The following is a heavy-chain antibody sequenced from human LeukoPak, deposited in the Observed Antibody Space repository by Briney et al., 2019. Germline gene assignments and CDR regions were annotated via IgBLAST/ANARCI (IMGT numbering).Heavy chain of an antibody. D-gene: IGHD6-19*01. Sequence: SSETLSLTCAVYGGSLSGYYRSWIRQPPGKGLEWIGEINHSGSTNYNPSLKSRVTISVDTSKNQFSLKLSSVTAADTAVYYCASLGIAVAGTGYYFDYWGQGTLVTVSS. CDR1: GGSLSGYY. J-gene: IGHJ4*02. CDR3: ASLGIAVAGTGYYFDY. CDR2: INHSGST. V-gene: IGHV4-34*01.